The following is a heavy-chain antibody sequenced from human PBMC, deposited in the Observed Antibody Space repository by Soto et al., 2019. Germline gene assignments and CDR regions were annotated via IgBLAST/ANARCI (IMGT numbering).Heavy chain of an antibody. J-gene: IGHJ5*02. CDR3: ARAIAAARLNWFDP. CDR1: GGSVSSGSYY. Sequence: PSETLSLTCTVSGGSVSSGSYYWSWIRQPPGKGLEWIGYIYYSGSTNYNPSLKSRVTISVDTSKNQFSLKLSSATAADTAVYYCARAIAAARLNWFDPWGQGTLVTVS. D-gene: IGHD6-13*01. V-gene: IGHV4-61*01. CDR2: IYYSGST.